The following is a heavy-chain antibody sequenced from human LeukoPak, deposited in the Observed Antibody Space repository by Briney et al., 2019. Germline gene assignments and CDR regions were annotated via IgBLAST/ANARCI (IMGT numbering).Heavy chain of an antibody. CDR1: GGSISSYY. CDR3: ARARVVVVPAARRYYYYGMDV. CDR2: IYYSGST. V-gene: IGHV4-59*12. D-gene: IGHD2-2*01. J-gene: IGHJ6*02. Sequence: PSETLSLTCTVSGGSISSYYWSWIRQPPGKGLEWIGYIYYSGSTNYNPSLKSRVTISVDTSKNQFSLKLSSVTAADTAVYYCARARVVVVPAARRYYYYGMDVWGQGTTVTVSS.